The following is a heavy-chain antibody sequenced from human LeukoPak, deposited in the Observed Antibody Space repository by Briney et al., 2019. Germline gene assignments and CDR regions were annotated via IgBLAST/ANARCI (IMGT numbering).Heavy chain of an antibody. CDR1: GYTFASYG. J-gene: IGHJ6*03. D-gene: IGHD1-26*01. Sequence: ASVKVSCKASGYTFASYGISWVRQAPGQGLEWMGWISAYNGNTNYAQKFQGRVTLTTDTSTSTAYMELGSLRSDDTAVYYCARDRSGSYEYYMDVWGKGTTVTVSS. V-gene: IGHV1-18*01. CDR2: ISAYNGNT. CDR3: ARDRSGSYEYYMDV.